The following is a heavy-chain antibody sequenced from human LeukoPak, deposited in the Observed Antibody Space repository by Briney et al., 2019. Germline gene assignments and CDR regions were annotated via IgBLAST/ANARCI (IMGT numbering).Heavy chain of an antibody. D-gene: IGHD3-3*02. CDR3: AKEAYYHLSAAHPGDY. V-gene: IGHV3-30*18. Sequence: GGSLRLSCAASGFTFCSYGIHWVRQAPGKGLEWVAVISYDGSNKYYADSVKGRFTVSRDNSKNTLYLQMNSLRGEDTAVYYCAKEAYYHLSAAHPGDYWGQGTLVTVSS. CDR2: ISYDGSNK. J-gene: IGHJ4*02. CDR1: GFTFCSYG.